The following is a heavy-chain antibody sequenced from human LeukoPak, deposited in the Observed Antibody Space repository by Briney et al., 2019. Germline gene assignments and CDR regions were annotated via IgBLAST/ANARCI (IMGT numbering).Heavy chain of an antibody. CDR3: ARSGSVGDPFDY. J-gene: IGHJ4*02. D-gene: IGHD3-16*01. CDR1: GGSISSSSYY. CDR2: IYYSGST. Sequence: SETLSLTCTVSGGSISSSSYYWGWIRQPPGKRLEWIGSIYYSGSTYYNPSLKSRITISVDTSKNQFSLKLSSVTAADTAVYYCARSGSVGDPFDYWGQGTLVTVSS. V-gene: IGHV4-39*07.